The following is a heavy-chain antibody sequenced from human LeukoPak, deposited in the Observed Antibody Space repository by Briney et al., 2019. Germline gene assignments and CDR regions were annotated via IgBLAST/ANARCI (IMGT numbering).Heavy chain of an antibody. D-gene: IGHD2-15*01. J-gene: IGHJ4*02. CDR2: IYYSGST. Sequence: SETLSLTCTVSGGSISNYYWGWIRQPPGKGLGWIGTIYYSGSTYYNPSLKSRVTISVDTSKNQFSLKVSSVTAADTAVYYCARRSRWSFDYWGQGTLVTVSS. V-gene: IGHV4-39*01. CDR1: GGSISNYY. CDR3: ARRSRWSFDY.